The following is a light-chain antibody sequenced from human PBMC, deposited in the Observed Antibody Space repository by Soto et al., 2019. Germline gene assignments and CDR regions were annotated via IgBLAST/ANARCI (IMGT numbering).Light chain of an antibody. CDR2: GAS. CDR1: QTVRNNY. Sequence: EIVLTQSPATLSVSPGERATLSCRASQTVRNNYLAWYQQKPGQAPRLLIYGASNRATGIPDRFSGSGSGTDFTLTISRLEPEDFAVYYCQQYGSSLSITFGQGTRLEI. J-gene: IGKJ5*01. V-gene: IGKV3-20*01. CDR3: QQYGSSLSIT.